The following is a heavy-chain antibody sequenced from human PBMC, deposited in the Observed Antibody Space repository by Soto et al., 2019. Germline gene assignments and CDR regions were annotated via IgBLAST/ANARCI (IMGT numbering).Heavy chain of an antibody. D-gene: IGHD4-17*01. CDR2: ISAYNGNT. CDR1: GYTFTSYG. CDR3: ERYLLSYGHYEGSYFDY. Sequence: ASVKVSCKASGYTFTSYGISWVRQAPGQGLEWMGWISAYNGNTNYAQKLQGRVTMTTDTSTSTAYMELRSLRSDDTAVYYCERYLLSYGHYEGSYFDYWGQGTLVTVS. V-gene: IGHV1-18*01. J-gene: IGHJ4*02.